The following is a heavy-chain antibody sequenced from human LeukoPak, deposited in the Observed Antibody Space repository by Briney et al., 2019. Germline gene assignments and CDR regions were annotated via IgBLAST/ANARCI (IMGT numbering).Heavy chain of an antibody. CDR1: GGSISSDDYY. D-gene: IGHD1-26*01. Sequence: SEILSLTCTVSGGSISSDDYYWSWIRQPPGKGLEWIGYIYYSGSTYYNPSLKSRVTISVDTSKNQFSLKLSSVTAADTAVYYCARDTVGARLDYWGQGTLVTVSS. V-gene: IGHV4-30-4*01. CDR2: IYYSGST. J-gene: IGHJ4*02. CDR3: ARDTVGARLDY.